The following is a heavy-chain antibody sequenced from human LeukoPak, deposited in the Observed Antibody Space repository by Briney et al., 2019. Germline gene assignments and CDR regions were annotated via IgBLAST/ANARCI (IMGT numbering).Heavy chain of an antibody. Sequence: GESLNISCKGSGYIFTSYWIGWVRQMPGKGLEWMVIIYPGDSDTSYSPSFQGQVTISADKSISTAYLQWSSLKASDTAMYYGARRVAAAGIQTNWFDPWGQGTLVTVSS. CDR2: IYPGDSDT. CDR3: ARRVAAAGIQTNWFDP. D-gene: IGHD6-13*01. V-gene: IGHV5-51*01. CDR1: GYIFTSYW. J-gene: IGHJ5*02.